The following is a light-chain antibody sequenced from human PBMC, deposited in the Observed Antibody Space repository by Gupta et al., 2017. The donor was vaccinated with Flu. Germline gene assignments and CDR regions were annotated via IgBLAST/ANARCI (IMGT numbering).Light chain of an antibody. CDR3: AAWDDSLRAPL. J-gene: IGLJ3*02. CDR1: NSNIGGNA. Sequence: QSVLTQSPSASGTPGQRVTLSCSGTNSNIGGNAVSWFQQFAGLAPKVLINRDDQRPSGAPDRFSGSKSGNAASLVISGLQPEDEADYICAAWDDSLRAPLFGGGTKLTVL. CDR2: RDD. V-gene: IGLV1-44*01.